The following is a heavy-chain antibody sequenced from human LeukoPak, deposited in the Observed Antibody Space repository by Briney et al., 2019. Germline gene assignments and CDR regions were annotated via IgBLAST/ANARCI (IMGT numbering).Heavy chain of an antibody. CDR1: GFNFNSYG. J-gene: IGHJ4*02. CDR3: AKEWDY. Sequence: GGSLRLSCVASGFNFNSYGMTWVRQVPGKGLEWVSSISGGGGNTYYADSVRGRFTISRDNPKNKVYLQMNSLRAEDTAVYYCAKEWDYWGQGTLVTVSS. V-gene: IGHV3-23*01. CDR2: ISGGGGNT.